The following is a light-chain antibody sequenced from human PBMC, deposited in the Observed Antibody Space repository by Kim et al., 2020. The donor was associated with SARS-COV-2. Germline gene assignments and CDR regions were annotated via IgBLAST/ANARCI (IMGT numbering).Light chain of an antibody. J-gene: IGKJ1*01. CDR3: QQSYSTPWT. CDR2: AAS. CDR1: QSISSY. Sequence: ESVGDRVTITCRASQSISSYLNWYQQKPGTAPKLLIYAASSLQSGVPSRFSGSGSGTDLTLTISSLEPEDFATYYCQQSYSTPWTFGQGTKVDIK. V-gene: IGKV1-39*01.